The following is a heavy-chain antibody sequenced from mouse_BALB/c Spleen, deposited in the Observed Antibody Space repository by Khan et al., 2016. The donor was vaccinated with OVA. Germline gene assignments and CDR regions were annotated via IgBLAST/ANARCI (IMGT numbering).Heavy chain of an antibody. Sequence: QVQLQQPGAELVKAGASVKMSCKASGYTFTSYGMHGVKRGLGQGLGWFAEINLTNGVTYYNEKFKGRATMTVDKSSSTAYMLLSGPTCEDSAVYYGSRIKKIVATYFDYWGQGTTLTVSS. V-gene: IGHV1S81*02. D-gene: IGHD1-1*01. J-gene: IGHJ2*01. CDR1: GYTFTSYG. CDR2: INLTNGVT. CDR3: SRIKKIVATYFDY.